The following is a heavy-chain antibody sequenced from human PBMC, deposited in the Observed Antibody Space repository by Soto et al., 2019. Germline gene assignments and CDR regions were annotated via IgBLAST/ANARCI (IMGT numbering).Heavy chain of an antibody. CDR1: GYTFTSYG. J-gene: IGHJ6*02. D-gene: IGHD3-22*01. V-gene: IGHV1-18*01. CDR3: ARDAYYDSSGHYYYGMDV. CDR2: ISDYNRNT. Sequence: QVQLVQSGAEVKKPGASVKVSCKASGYTFTSYGISWVRQAPGQGREWMGWISDYNRNTNYAQKLQGRVTMTTDTSTSTAYMELRSLRSDDTAVYYCARDAYYDSSGHYYYGMDVWGQGTTVTVSS.